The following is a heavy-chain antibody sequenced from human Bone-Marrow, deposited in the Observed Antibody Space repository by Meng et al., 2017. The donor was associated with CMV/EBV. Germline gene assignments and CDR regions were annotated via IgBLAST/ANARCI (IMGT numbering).Heavy chain of an antibody. CDR3: ARGLERGTPYYFDY. D-gene: IGHD1-1*01. J-gene: IGHJ4*02. V-gene: IGHV3-30*19. CDR1: GFTFSSYG. CDR2: ISYDGSNK. Sequence: GESLKISCAASGFTFSSYGMHWVRQAPGKGLEWVTVISYDGSNKYYADSVKGRFTISRDNSKHTLYLQMNSLRAEDTAVYYCARGLERGTPYYFDYWGQGTLATVSS.